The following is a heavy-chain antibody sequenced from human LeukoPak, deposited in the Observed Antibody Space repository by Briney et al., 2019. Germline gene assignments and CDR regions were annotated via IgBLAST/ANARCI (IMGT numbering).Heavy chain of an antibody. CDR1: GYTFTGYY. V-gene: IGHV1-2*02. CDR3: ARPHSGYCSGGSCSGGYDY. Sequence: EASVKVSCKASGYTFTGYYMHWVRQAPGQGLEWMGWINPNSGGTNYAQKFQGRVTMTRDTSISTAYMELSRLRSDDTAVYYCARPHSGYCSGGSCSGGYDYWGQGTLVTVSS. D-gene: IGHD2-15*01. J-gene: IGHJ4*02. CDR2: INPNSGGT.